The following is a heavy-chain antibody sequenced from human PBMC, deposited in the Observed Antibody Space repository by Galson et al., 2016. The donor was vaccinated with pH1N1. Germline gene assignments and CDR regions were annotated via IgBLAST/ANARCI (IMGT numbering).Heavy chain of an antibody. CDR1: GFSLSHYY. CDR3: AFDTVPNGADH. V-gene: IGHV3-30*14. CDR2: TSSDDNRK. J-gene: IGHJ5*02. D-gene: IGHD4-17*01. Sequence: SLRLSCAASGFSLSHYYMHWVRQAPGKGLEWVAVTSSDDNRKSYAESVKGRFTISRDNSKNMLFLHMNTLRAEDTALYYCAFDTVPNGADHWGQGTLVTVSS.